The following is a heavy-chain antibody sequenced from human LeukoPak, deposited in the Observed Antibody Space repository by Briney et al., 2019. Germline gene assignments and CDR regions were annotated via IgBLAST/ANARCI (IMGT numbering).Heavy chain of an antibody. CDR1: GGTFSSYA. CDR2: IIPIFGTA. Sequence: SVKVSCTASGGTFSSYAISWVRQAPGQGLEWMGGIIPIFGTANYAQKFQGRVTITADESTSTAYMELSSLRSEDTAVYYCARDKRSYYGSGSYNYWGQGTLVTVSS. V-gene: IGHV1-69*13. J-gene: IGHJ4*02. CDR3: ARDKRSYYGSGSYNY. D-gene: IGHD3-10*01.